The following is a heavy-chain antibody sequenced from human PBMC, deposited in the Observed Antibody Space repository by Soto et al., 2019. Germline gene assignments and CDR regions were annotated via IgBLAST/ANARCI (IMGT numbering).Heavy chain of an antibody. Sequence: ASVKVSCKASGYTFTSYAMHWVRQAPGQRLEWMGWINAGNGNTKYSQKFQGRVTITRDTSASTAYMELSSQRSEDTAVYYCARASYYDFWSGNRAFDPWGQGTLVTFTS. J-gene: IGHJ5*02. CDR1: GYTFTSYA. CDR2: INAGNGNT. CDR3: ARASYYDFWSGNRAFDP. D-gene: IGHD3-3*01. V-gene: IGHV1-3*01.